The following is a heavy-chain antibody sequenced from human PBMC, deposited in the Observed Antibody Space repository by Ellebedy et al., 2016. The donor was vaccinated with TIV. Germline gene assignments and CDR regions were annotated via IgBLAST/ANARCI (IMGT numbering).Heavy chain of an antibody. J-gene: IGHJ4*02. CDR2: CFCGST. D-gene: IGHD4-23*01. CDR3: ASSSPHYGGVDY. Sequence: CFCGSTNYNPSLKSRVTISIDMSKKQISLKLSSVTSSDTAMYYCASSSPHYGGVDYWGQGTLVTVSS. V-gene: IGHV4-59*01.